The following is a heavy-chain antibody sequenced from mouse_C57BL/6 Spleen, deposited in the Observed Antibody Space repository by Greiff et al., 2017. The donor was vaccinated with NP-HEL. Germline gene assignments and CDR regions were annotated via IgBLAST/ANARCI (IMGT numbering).Heavy chain of an antibody. CDR3: ARWTTLVPRALDY. CDR2: IDPSDSYT. CDR1: GYTFTSYW. J-gene: IGHJ2*01. V-gene: IGHV1-69*01. D-gene: IGHD1-1*01. Sequence: QVQLQQPGAELVMPGASVKLSCKASGYTFTSYWMHWVKQRPGQGLEWIGEIDPSDSYTNYNQKFKGKSTLTVDKSSSTAYMQLSSLTSEDSAVYYCARWTTLVPRALDYWGQGTTLTVSS.